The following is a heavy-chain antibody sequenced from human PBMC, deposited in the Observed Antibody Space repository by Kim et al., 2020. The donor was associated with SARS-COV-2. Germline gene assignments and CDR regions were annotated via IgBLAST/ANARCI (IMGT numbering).Heavy chain of an antibody. CDR2: IIPILGIA. D-gene: IGHD5-12*01. V-gene: IGHV1-69*10. J-gene: IGHJ4*02. CDR3: AREIRDGYNGN. Sequence: SVKVSCKASGCTFTSYAMSWVRQAPGQGLEWMGWIIPILGIANYAQRFQGRVAITADKSTSTAYMELSSLSTEDTAVYYCAREIRDGYNGNWGQGTLVTVSS. CDR1: GCTFTSYA.